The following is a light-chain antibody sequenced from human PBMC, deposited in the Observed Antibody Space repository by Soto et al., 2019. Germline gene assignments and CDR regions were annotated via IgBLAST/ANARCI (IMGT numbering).Light chain of an antibody. CDR1: ESVTSNR. J-gene: IGKJ2*01. CDR3: QRYGTSRGT. Sequence: EIVLTQSPGTLSLSPGERATLSCRASESVTSNRLAWYQQTPGQAPRLLIYGAFIRASGIPDRFSGSGSGTDFTLTISALEPEDFAVYYCQRYGTSRGTFGQGTKLEIK. CDR2: GAF. V-gene: IGKV3-20*01.